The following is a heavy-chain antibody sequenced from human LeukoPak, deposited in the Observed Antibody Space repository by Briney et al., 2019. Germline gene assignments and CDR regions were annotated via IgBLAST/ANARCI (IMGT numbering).Heavy chain of an antibody. CDR1: GFTFSSYA. D-gene: IGHD6-13*01. V-gene: IGHV3-30-3*01. CDR2: ISYDGSNK. Sequence: LGGSLRLSCAASGFTFSSYAMHWVRQAPGKGLEWVAAISYDGSNKYYADSVKGRFTISRDNSKNTLYLQMNSLRAEDTAVYYCARVSGIAAAGPLYYYYGMDVWGQGTTVTVSS. J-gene: IGHJ6*02. CDR3: ARVSGIAAAGPLYYYYGMDV.